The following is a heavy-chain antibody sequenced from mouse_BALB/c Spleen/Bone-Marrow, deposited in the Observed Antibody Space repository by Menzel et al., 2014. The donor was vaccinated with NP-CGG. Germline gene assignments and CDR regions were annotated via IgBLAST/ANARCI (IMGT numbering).Heavy chain of an antibody. CDR3: ARRGPGFDY. J-gene: IGHJ2*01. Sequence: QVQLKESGAELVRPGSSVKISCKASGYAFNSYWMNWVKQRPGQGLEWIGQIYPGDGDTNYNGKFKGKATLTADKSSSTAYMQLSSLTAEDSAVYFCARRGPGFDYWGQGTTLTVSS. V-gene: IGHV1-80*01. CDR2: IYPGDGDT. D-gene: IGHD3-3*01. CDR1: GYAFNSYW.